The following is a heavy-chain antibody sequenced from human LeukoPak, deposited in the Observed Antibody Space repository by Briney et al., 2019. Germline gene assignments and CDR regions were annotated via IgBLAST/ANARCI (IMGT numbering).Heavy chain of an antibody. V-gene: IGHV3-21*01. CDR2: IGTSSGNT. CDR1: GFRFSHYS. J-gene: IGHJ6*02. CDR3: ARSGWSYYFGLDV. Sequence: PGGSLRLSCAASGFRFSHYSMNWVRQAPGKGLEWVSSIGTSSGNTNYGDSVKGRFTIARDNMKNSVHLQMNSLRPEDTAVYYCARSGWSYYFGLDVWGHGTTVTVSS. D-gene: IGHD6-19*01.